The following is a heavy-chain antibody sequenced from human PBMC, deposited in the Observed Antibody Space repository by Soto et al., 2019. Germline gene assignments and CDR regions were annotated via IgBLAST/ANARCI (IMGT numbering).Heavy chain of an antibody. V-gene: IGHV4-4*02. D-gene: IGHD3-3*01. CDR3: ARDYYGFDY. Sequence: SETLSLTCDVSSVSITSSNWWTWVRQPPGKGLEWLGKISHSGTVNYNATLRSRVTISVDKPKNQLSLKLMSVTAADTAVYYCARDYYGFDYWGPGIRVTLSS. J-gene: IGHJ4*02. CDR2: ISHSGTV. CDR1: SVSITSSNW.